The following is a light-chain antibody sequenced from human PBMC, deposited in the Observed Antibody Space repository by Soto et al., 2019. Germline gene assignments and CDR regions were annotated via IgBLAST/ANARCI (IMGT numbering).Light chain of an antibody. CDR1: ERISDY. Sequence: DIQMTQSPSSLSASVGDRVTISCRASERISDYLAWYQQKPGKAPKFLIYDASNLESGVPSRFSGSGSGTEFTLTISSLQPDDFATYYCQQYNSYSTFGQGTRLEI. CDR2: DAS. V-gene: IGKV1-5*01. CDR3: QQYNSYST. J-gene: IGKJ5*01.